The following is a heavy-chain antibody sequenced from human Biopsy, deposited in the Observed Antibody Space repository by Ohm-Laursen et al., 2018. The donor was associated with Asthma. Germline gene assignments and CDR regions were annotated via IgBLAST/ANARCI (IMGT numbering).Heavy chain of an antibody. Sequence: SSVKVSCKSLGGTFNTYVIGWVRQAPGQGLEWMGGIDSVFGTTTYPQKFQDRVTTIADDSTSTVYMELSSLRSEDTAVYYCARKAGSCISRTCYSLDFWGQGTLVTVSS. CDR1: GGTFNTYV. J-gene: IGHJ4*02. CDR3: ARKAGSCISRTCYSLDF. D-gene: IGHD2-2*01. V-gene: IGHV1-69*01. CDR2: IDSVFGTT.